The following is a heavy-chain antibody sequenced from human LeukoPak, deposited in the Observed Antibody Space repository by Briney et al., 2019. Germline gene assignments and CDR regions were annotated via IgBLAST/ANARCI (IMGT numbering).Heavy chain of an antibody. Sequence: PSQTLSLTCTVSGGSISSGSYYWSWVRQPAGKGLEWIGRIYTSGSTNYNPSLKSRVTISVDTSKNQFSLKLSSVTAADTTVYYCAIEYSSSSSFDYWGQGTLVTVSS. V-gene: IGHV4-61*02. D-gene: IGHD6-6*01. J-gene: IGHJ4*02. CDR1: GGSISSGSYY. CDR3: AIEYSSSSSFDY. CDR2: IYTSGST.